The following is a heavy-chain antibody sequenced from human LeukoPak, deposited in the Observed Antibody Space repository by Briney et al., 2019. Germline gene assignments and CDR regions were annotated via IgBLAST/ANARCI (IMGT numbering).Heavy chain of an antibody. D-gene: IGHD5-12*01. CDR3: ARAMRSGYDY. V-gene: IGHV3-48*02. Sequence: GGSLRLSCAASGFTFSAYAMNWVRQAPGKRLEWVSYISSSSDSIYYADFVKGRFTISRDNAENSLYLQMNSLRDEDTAVYYCARAMRSGYDYWGQGTLVTVSS. J-gene: IGHJ4*02. CDR1: GFTFSAYA. CDR2: ISSSSDSI.